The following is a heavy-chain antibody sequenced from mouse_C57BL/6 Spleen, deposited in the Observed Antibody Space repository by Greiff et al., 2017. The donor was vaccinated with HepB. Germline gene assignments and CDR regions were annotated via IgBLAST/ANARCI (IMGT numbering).Heavy chain of an antibody. CDR3: ARRDYYGSSYDYYAMDY. CDR2: ISSGSSTI. V-gene: IGHV5-17*01. D-gene: IGHD1-1*01. Sequence: EVQGVESGGGLVKPGGSLKLSCAASGFTFSDYGMHWVRQAPEKGLEWVAYISSGSSTIYYADTVKGRFTISRDNAKNTLFLQMTSLRSEDTAMYYCARRDYYGSSYDYYAMDYWGQGTSVTVSS. J-gene: IGHJ4*01. CDR1: GFTFSDYG.